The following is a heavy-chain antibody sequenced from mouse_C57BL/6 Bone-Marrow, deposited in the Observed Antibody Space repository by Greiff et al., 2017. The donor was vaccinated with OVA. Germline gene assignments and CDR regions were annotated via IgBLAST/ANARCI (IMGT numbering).Heavy chain of an antibody. D-gene: IGHD2-5*01. CDR3: TALYSNYPYYYAMDY. CDR2: IRLKSDNYAT. CDR1: GFTFSNYW. J-gene: IGHJ4*01. V-gene: IGHV6-3*01. Sequence: VQLKESGGGLVQPGGSMKLSCVASGFTFSNYWMNWVRQSPEKGLEWVAQIRLKSDNYATHYAESVKGRFTISRDDSKSSVYLQMNNLRAEDTGIYYCTALYSNYPYYYAMDYWGQGTSVTVSS.